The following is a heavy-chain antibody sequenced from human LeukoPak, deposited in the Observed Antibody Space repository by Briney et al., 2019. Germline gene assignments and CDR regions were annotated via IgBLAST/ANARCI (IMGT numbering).Heavy chain of an antibody. CDR3: ARTVTSFEPTPPYYFDY. Sequence: GGSLRLSCAASGFTFSSYWMSWVRQAPGKGLEWVANIKHDGNEKYYVDSVKGRFTISRDNAKNSLYLQMNSLRAEDTAVYYCARTVTSFEPTPPYYFDYWGQGTLVTVSS. J-gene: IGHJ4*02. CDR1: GFTFSSYW. D-gene: IGHD4-17*01. CDR2: IKHDGNEK. V-gene: IGHV3-7*01.